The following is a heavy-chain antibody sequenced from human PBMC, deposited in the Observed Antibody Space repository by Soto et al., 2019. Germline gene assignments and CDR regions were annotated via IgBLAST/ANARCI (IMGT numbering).Heavy chain of an antibody. J-gene: IGHJ4*02. CDR2: LNSDGSTT. CDR3: ARVAYGDYSFNY. Sequence: EVQLVASGGGLVQPGGSLRVSCVASGFTFSNYWMHWLRQVPGKGLVWVSRLNSDGSTTTYADSVKGRFTISRDNAKNTLYLQMNSLRAEDTAVYFCARVAYGDYSFNYWGQGTLVTVSS. CDR1: GFTFSNYW. D-gene: IGHD4-17*01. V-gene: IGHV3-74*01.